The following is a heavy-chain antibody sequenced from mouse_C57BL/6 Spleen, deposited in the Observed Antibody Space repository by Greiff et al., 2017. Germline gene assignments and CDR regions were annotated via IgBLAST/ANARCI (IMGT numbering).Heavy chain of an antibody. CDR3: ALSAGFAMDY. Sequence: VQLQQSGPELVKPGASVKLSCKASGYTFTDYNMHWVKQSHGKSLEWIGNINPNNGGTSYNQKFKGKATLTVNKSSSTAYMELRSLTSEDSAVYYCALSAGFAMDYWGQGTSVTVSS. V-gene: IGHV1-22*01. CDR1: GYTFTDYN. D-gene: IGHD3-2*02. J-gene: IGHJ4*01. CDR2: INPNNGGT.